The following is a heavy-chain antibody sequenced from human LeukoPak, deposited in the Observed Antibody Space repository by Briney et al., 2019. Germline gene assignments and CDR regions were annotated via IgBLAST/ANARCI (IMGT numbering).Heavy chain of an antibody. D-gene: IGHD3-22*01. CDR3: ARLLDNDISRGPDTFDV. CDR1: GGSLSGHY. Sequence: SETLSLTCTVSGGSLSGHYWSWIRQPPGKRLEWIGYVSYTGRTKYNPSLQSRVTISIDTSKSQFSLKLTSVTSADTAVYSCARLLDNDISRGPDTFDVWGQGTTVIVSS. CDR2: VSYTGRT. J-gene: IGHJ3*01. V-gene: IGHV4-59*11.